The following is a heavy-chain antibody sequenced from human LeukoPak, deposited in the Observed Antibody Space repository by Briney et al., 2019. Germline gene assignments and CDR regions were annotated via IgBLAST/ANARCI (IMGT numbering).Heavy chain of an antibody. J-gene: IGHJ4*02. Sequence: AAVKVSCKASGDTFTRYGISWVRQAPGQGVERMGWISADNGNTNYAQKLQGRVTMTTDTYTSTAYMEMRRLTSEETAGYFCARGGHWLPQYWRQGTLVTVSS. V-gene: IGHV1-18*01. CDR3: ARGGHWLPQY. CDR2: ISADNGNT. CDR1: GDTFTRYG. D-gene: IGHD3-9*01.